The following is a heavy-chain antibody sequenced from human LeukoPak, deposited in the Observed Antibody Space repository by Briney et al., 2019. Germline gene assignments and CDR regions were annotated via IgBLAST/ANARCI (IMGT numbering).Heavy chain of an antibody. V-gene: IGHV3-30*03. CDR2: ISYDGSNK. CDR1: GFTFSSYG. Sequence: HPGGSLRLSCAASGFTFSSYGMHWVRQAPGKGLEWVAVISYDGSNKYYADSVKGRFTISRDNSKNTLYLQMNSLRAEDTAVYYCARDSAFVSSSPDYWGQGTLVTVSS. CDR3: ARDSAFVSSSPDY. D-gene: IGHD6-6*01. J-gene: IGHJ4*02.